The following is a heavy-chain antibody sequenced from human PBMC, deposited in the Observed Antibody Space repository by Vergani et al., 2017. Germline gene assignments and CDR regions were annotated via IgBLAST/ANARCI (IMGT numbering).Heavy chain of an antibody. CDR1: GFTFSSYS. CDR3: AIKGCSGGSCTHYYYYMDV. V-gene: IGHV3-21*01. J-gene: IGHJ6*03. CDR2: ISSSSSYI. Sequence: EVQLVESGGGLVKPGGSLRLSCAASGFTFSSYSMNWVRQAPGKGLEWVSSISSSSSYIYYADSVKGRFTISRDNAKNSLYLQMNSLRAEDTAVYYCAIKGCSGGSCTHYYYYMDVWGKGTTVTVSS. D-gene: IGHD2-15*01.